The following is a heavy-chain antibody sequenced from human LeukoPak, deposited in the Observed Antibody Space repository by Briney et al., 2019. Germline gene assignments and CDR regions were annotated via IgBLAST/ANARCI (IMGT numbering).Heavy chain of an antibody. V-gene: IGHV3-64D*06. J-gene: IGHJ4*02. CDR1: GFTFSSYA. Sequence: GGSLRLSCSASGFTFSSYAMHWVRQAPGKGLEYVSAISSNGGSIYYADSVKGRFTISRDNSKNTLYLQMSSLRAEDTAVYYCVKDHDDYGALFDYWGQGTLVTVSS. CDR2: ISSNGGSI. CDR3: VKDHDDYGALFDY. D-gene: IGHD4-17*01.